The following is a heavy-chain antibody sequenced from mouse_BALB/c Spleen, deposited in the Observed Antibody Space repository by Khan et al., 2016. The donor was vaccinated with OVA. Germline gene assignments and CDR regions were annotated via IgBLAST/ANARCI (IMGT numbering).Heavy chain of an antibody. CDR2: IYPGNSDI. Sequence: EVELVESGTVLARPGASVKMSCKASGYTFTSYWMHWVKQRPGQGLEWIGAIYPGNSDINYNQTFKGKAKLTAVTSTSTAYMELNSLTNEDAAVYYCTRNGFGNYESWDYWGQGTTLTVSS. CDR3: TRNGFGNYESWDY. D-gene: IGHD2-1*01. V-gene: IGHV1-5*01. J-gene: IGHJ2*01. CDR1: GYTFTSYW.